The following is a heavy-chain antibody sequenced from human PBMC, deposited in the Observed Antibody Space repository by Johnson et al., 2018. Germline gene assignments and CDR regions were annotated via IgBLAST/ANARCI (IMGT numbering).Heavy chain of an antibody. CDR2: ISYDGSNK. CDR3: ARGSGGDYDSSGYYYVDAFDI. J-gene: IGHJ3*02. Sequence: VQLVQSGGGVVQPGRSXRLSCAASGFTFSSYGMHWVRQAPGKGLEWVAVISYDGSNKYYADSVKGRFTISRDNSKNTLYLQMNSLRAEDTAVYYCARGSGGDYDSSGYYYVDAFDIWGQGTMVTVSS. V-gene: IGHV3-30*03. D-gene: IGHD3-22*01. CDR1: GFTFSSYG.